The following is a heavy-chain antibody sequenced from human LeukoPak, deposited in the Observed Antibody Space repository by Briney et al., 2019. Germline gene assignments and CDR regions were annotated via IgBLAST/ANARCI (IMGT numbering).Heavy chain of an antibody. CDR1: GFTFSSYA. D-gene: IGHD3-9*01. CDR2: ISGSGGRT. CDR3: AKAGFWVVGYFDWFNVVDY. J-gene: IGHJ4*02. V-gene: IGHV3-23*01. Sequence: PGGSLRLSCAASGFTFSSYAMSWVRQAPGKGLEWVSAISGSGGRTYYADSVKGRFTISRDNSKNTLYLQMNSLRAEDTAVYYCAKAGFWVVGYFDWFNVVDYWGQGTLVTVSS.